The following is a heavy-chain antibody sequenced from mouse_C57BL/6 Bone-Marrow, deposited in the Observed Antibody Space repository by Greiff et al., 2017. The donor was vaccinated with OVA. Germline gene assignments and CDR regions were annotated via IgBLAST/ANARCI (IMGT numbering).Heavy chain of an antibody. CDR3: AKAGGYYLWWYFDV. V-gene: IGHV2-5*01. CDR2: IWRGGST. Sequence: VQRVESGPGLVQPSQSLSITCTVSGFSLTSYGVHWVRQSPGKGLEWLGVIWRGGSTDYNAAFMSRLSITKDNSKSQVFFKMNSLQADDTAIYYCAKAGGYYLWWYFDVWGTGTTVTVSS. J-gene: IGHJ1*03. D-gene: IGHD2-3*01. CDR1: GFSLTSYG.